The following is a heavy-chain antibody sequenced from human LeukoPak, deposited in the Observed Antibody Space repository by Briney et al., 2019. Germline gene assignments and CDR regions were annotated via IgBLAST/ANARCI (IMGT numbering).Heavy chain of an antibody. CDR2: TYYRSKWYN. J-gene: IGHJ4*02. D-gene: IGHD5-12*01. V-gene: IGHV6-1*01. Sequence: QTLSLTCAISGDSVSSNSAAWNWIRQSPSRGLEWLGRTYYRSKWYNDYAVSVKSRITINPDTSKNQFSLQLNSVAPEDTAVYYCARDPKSGYSGYSNYFDYWGQGTLVTVSS. CDR1: GDSVSSNSAA. CDR3: ARDPKSGYSGYSNYFDY.